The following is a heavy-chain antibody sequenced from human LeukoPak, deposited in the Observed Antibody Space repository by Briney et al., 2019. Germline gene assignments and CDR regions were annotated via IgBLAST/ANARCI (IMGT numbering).Heavy chain of an antibody. V-gene: IGHV1-18*01. CDR2: ISAYNGNT. D-gene: IGHD6-13*01. Sequence: ASVKVSCKTSGYAFTNYDINWVRQAPGQGLEWMGWISAYNGNTNYAQKLQGRVTMTTDTSTSTAYMELRSLRSDDTAVYYCARDSGQQLATFDPWGQGTLVTVSS. J-gene: IGHJ5*02. CDR1: GYAFTNYD. CDR3: ARDSGQQLATFDP.